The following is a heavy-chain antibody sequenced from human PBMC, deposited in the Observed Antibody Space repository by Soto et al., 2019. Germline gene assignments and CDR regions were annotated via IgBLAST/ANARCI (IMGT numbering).Heavy chain of an antibody. D-gene: IGHD3-10*01. J-gene: IGHJ6*02. CDR1: GFTVSSNY. CDR3: ARDSGEDYYYYGMDV. CDR2: IYSGGST. V-gene: IGHV3-53*02. Sequence: EMQLVETGGGLIQPGGSLRLSCAASGFTVSSNYMSWVRQAPGKGLEWVSVIYSGGSTYYADSVKGRFTISRDNSKNTLYLQMNSLRAEDTAVYYCARDSGEDYYYYGMDVWGQGTTVTVSS.